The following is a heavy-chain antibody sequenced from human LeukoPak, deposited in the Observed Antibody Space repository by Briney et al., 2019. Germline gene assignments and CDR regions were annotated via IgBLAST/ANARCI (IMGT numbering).Heavy chain of an antibody. J-gene: IGHJ4*02. D-gene: IGHD5-18*01. Sequence: GGSLRLSCAASGFTFSSYWMHWVRHAPGKGLVWVSRIKTDGSNTNYADSVKGRFTISRDNAKNTLYLQMNSLRAEDTAVYYCSRAGSGIELWFGSVAHRDYWGQGTLVTVSS. CDR1: GFTFSSYW. CDR3: SRAGSGIELWFGSVAHRDY. V-gene: IGHV3-74*01. CDR2: IKTDGSNT.